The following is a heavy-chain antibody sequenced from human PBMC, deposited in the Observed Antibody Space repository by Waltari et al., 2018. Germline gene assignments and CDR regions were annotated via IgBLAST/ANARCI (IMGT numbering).Heavy chain of an antibody. V-gene: IGHV4-38-2*01. CDR2: IYHSGTT. D-gene: IGHD1-26*01. J-gene: IGHJ2*01. CDR1: GYPLSSGYY. CDR3: ARGSFDSDSYFDV. Sequence: QVQLQESGPGLGKPSETLSLTCAVSGYPLSSGYYWGWLRQPPGKGLEWIGSIYHSGTTYYSPSLKSRVTISVDTSKNQFSLKVTSLTAADTAIYYCARGSFDSDSYFDVWGRGTLVTVSS.